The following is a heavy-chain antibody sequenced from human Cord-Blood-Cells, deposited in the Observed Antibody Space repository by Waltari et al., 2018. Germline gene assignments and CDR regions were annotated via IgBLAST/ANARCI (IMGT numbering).Heavy chain of an antibody. CDR1: GFTFSGSA. J-gene: IGHJ4*02. CDR2: SRSKANSYAT. Sequence: EVQLVESGGGLVQPGGSLKLSCAASGFTFSGSAMHWVRQASGKGLEWVGRSRSKANSYATAYAASVKGRFTISRDDSKNTAYLQMNSLKTEDTAVYYCTRPNWNDDYWGQGTLVTVSS. V-gene: IGHV3-73*02. D-gene: IGHD1-20*01. CDR3: TRPNWNDDY.